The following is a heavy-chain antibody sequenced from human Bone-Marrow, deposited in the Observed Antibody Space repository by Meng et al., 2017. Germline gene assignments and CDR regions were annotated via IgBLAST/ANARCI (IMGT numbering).Heavy chain of an antibody. D-gene: IGHD3-3*01. CDR1: GGSFSAYD. CDR3: ARQGFLEWLLYRGNWFDP. CDR2: IYYSGST. V-gene: IGHV4-34*01. Sequence: QVQVQQWGAGLLKPSETLSLTCAFDGGSFSAYDWSWIRQPPGKGLEWIGSIYYSGSTYYNPSLKSRVTISVDTSKNQFSLKLSSVTAADTAVYYCARQGFLEWLLYRGNWFDPWGQGTLVTVSS. J-gene: IGHJ5*02.